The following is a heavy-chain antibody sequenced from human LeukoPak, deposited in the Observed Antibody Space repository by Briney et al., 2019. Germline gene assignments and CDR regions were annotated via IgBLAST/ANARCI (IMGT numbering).Heavy chain of an antibody. Sequence: ASVKVSCKTSGYTFTSYGISWVRQAPGQGLEWMGWISAYNGNTNYAQKLQGRVTMTTDTSTSTAYMELRSLRSDDTAVYYCARDTDYYDSSGYPDYWGQGTLVTVSS. CDR2: ISAYNGNT. CDR3: ARDTDYYDSSGYPDY. D-gene: IGHD3-22*01. V-gene: IGHV1-18*01. J-gene: IGHJ4*02. CDR1: GYTFTSYG.